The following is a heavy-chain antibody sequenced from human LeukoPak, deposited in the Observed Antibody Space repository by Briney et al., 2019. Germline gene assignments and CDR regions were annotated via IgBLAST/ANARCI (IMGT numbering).Heavy chain of an antibody. Sequence: PSETLSLTCTVSGGSISNYYWSWIRQPPGKGLEWIGYISDRGSTTHNPSLKSRVTMSVDSSKNQFSLKLSSLTATDTAVYYCARQGAVAGTYYYYALDVWGQGTTVTVSS. CDR1: GGSISNYY. J-gene: IGHJ6*02. V-gene: IGHV4-59*08. D-gene: IGHD6-19*01. CDR2: ISDRGST. CDR3: ARQGAVAGTYYYYALDV.